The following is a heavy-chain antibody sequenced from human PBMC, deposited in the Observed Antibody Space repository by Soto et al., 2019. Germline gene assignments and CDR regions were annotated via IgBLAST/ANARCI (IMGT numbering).Heavy chain of an antibody. CDR1: GGSFHKFA. CDR2: ITPIFGGP. J-gene: IGHJ3*01. CDR3: ARDEEKTYAFHF. Sequence: QVHLVQSGAEVKGPGSSVWVSCKASGGSFHKFALNWVRQPPGQGLRGMGDITPIFGGPEYAQNLQDRITITADDSTETVYMELRSLRSEDTAIYYCARDEEKTYAFHFWGPGTMVTVSS. V-gene: IGHV1-69*12.